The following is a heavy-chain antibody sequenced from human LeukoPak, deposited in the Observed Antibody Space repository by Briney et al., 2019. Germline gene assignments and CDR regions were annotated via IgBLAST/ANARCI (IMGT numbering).Heavy chain of an antibody. CDR2: IYYNGDT. CDR3: TRGVWGQWLADFPIDD. CDR1: GDFIISSNYY. Sequence: PSETLSLTCTVSGDFIISSNYYWNWIRQPPGKGLEWIGTIYYNGDTYYNPSLKSRVTISTDTSKMQLSLNVNSVTAADTAVYYCTRGVWGQWLADFPIDDWGQGTLVTVSS. V-gene: IGHV4-39*07. D-gene: IGHD6-19*01. J-gene: IGHJ4*02.